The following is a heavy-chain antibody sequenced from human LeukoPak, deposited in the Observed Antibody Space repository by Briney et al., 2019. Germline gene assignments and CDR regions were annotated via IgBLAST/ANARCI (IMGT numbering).Heavy chain of an antibody. J-gene: IGHJ4*02. CDR1: GFTFSSYS. CDR3: ARVNGEAVAGSSFDY. Sequence: GGSLRLSCAASGFTFSSYSMNWVRQAPGKGLEWVSYISSSSSTIYYADSVKGRFTISGDNAKNSLYLQMNSLRAEDTAVYYCARVNGEAVAGSSFDYWGQGTLVTVSS. V-gene: IGHV3-48*04. D-gene: IGHD6-19*01. CDR2: ISSSSSTI.